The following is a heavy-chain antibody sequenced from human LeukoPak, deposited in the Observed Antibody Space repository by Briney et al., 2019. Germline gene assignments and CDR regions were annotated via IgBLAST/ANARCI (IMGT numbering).Heavy chain of an antibody. CDR1: GITLSNYG. V-gene: IGHV3-23*01. Sequence: GGSLRLSCVGSGITLSNYGMSWVRQAPGKGREGVAGISGRGGGSNYADSVKGRLTISRDNSKQTLFLQMDSLRAEDTAVYFCAKRGVVVRVFLVGFHKEAYYFDSWGEGALVTVSS. CDR3: AKRGVVVRVFLVGFHKEAYYFDS. J-gene: IGHJ4*02. CDR2: ISGRGGGS. D-gene: IGHD3-16*02.